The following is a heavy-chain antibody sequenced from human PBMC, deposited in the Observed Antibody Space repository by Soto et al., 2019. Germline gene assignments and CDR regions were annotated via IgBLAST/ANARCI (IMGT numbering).Heavy chain of an antibody. D-gene: IGHD5-12*01. J-gene: IGHJ6*02. CDR3: ARDRARGYSGYDFPYYYYGMDV. CDR2: ISAYNGNT. V-gene: IGHV1-18*04. Sequence: QVQLVQSGAEVKKPGSSVKVSCKASGYTFTSYGISWVRQAPGQGLEWMGWISAYNGNTNYAQKLQGSVTMTTDTSTSTAYMELRSLRSDDTAVYYCARDRARGYSGYDFPYYYYGMDVWGQGTTVTVSS. CDR1: GYTFTSYG.